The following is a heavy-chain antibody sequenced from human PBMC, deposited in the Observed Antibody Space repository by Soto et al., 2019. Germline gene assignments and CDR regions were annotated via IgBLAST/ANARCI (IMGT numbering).Heavy chain of an antibody. J-gene: IGHJ3*02. V-gene: IGHV1-69*13. D-gene: IGHD2-21*02. CDR2: IIPIFGTA. CDR3: AREKGGTVVTPVVAFDI. CDR1: GGTFSSYA. Sequence: SVKVSCKASGGTFSSYAISWVRQAPGQGLEWMGGIIPIFGTANYAQKFQGRVTITADESTSTAYMELSSLRSEDTAVYYCAREKGGTVVTPVVAFDIWGQGTMVT.